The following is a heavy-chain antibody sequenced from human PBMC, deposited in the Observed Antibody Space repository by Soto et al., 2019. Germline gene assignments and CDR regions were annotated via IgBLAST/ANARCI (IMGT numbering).Heavy chain of an antibody. Sequence: QVQLVQSGAEMTKPGSSVKVSCQSSGGTFNTYAMNWVRQAPGQGPEWMGDISPMFGAANYAPKFQGRVTITADESTGTSYMQLSSMTSEVTALSFGAREVQVHTPAFVYWGQGTLVTVSS. J-gene: IGHJ4*02. CDR1: GGTFNTYA. CDR3: AREVQVHTPAFVY. CDR2: ISPMFGAA. V-gene: IGHV1-69*19. D-gene: IGHD3-10*01.